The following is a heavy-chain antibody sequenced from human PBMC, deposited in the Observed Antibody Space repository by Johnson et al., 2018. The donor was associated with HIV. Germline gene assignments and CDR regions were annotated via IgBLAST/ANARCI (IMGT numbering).Heavy chain of an antibody. D-gene: IGHD2-2*01. Sequence: QVQLVESGGGLVQPGGSLRLSCAASGFTFSDYYMSWIRQTPGKGLEWVSYISSSGSNIYYADSVKGRFTISRDNSKNTLYLQMNSLRAEDTAVYYCARDGGIGSTREDAFDIWGQGTMVTV. CDR3: ARDGGIGSTREDAFDI. J-gene: IGHJ3*02. CDR1: GFTFSDYY. CDR2: ISSSGSNI. V-gene: IGHV3-11*04.